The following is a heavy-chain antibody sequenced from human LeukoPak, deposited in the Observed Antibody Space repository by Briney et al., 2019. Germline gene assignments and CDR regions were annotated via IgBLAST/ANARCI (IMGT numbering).Heavy chain of an antibody. D-gene: IGHD7-27*01. Sequence: GGSLRLSCAASGFTFSSYSMNWVRQAPGKGLEWVSSISSSSSYIYYADSVKGRFTISRDNAKNSLYLQMNSLRAQDTAVYYCARLTGDLVADYCGRGTLVTVSS. CDR3: ARLTGDLVADY. CDR2: ISSSSSYI. J-gene: IGHJ4*02. CDR1: GFTFSSYS. V-gene: IGHV3-21*01.